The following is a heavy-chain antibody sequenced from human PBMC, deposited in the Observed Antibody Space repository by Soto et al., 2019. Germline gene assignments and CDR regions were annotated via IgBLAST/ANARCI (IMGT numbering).Heavy chain of an antibody. CDR2: ISGSGGST. Sequence: GGSLRLSCAASGFTFGSYAMSWVRQAPGKGLEWVSAISGSGGSTYYADSVKGRFTISRDNSKNTLYLQMNSLRAEDTAVYYCAKEQAYSSGWDYFDYWGQGTLVTVSS. CDR1: GFTFGSYA. D-gene: IGHD6-19*01. CDR3: AKEQAYSSGWDYFDY. J-gene: IGHJ4*02. V-gene: IGHV3-23*01.